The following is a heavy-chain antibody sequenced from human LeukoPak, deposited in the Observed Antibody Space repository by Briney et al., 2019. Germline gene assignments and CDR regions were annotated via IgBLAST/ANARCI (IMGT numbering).Heavy chain of an antibody. CDR3: ARSERYCSGGSCYSVIDY. Sequence: ASVKVSCKASGYTFSDYYVHWVRQAPGQGLEWMGWINPNNGGTKYAQKFQGRVSMTRDTSINTAYMQLSRLRSDDTAVYYCARSERYCSGGSCYSVIDYWGQGTLVTVSS. D-gene: IGHD2-15*01. CDR2: INPNNGGT. V-gene: IGHV1-2*02. J-gene: IGHJ4*02. CDR1: GYTFSDYY.